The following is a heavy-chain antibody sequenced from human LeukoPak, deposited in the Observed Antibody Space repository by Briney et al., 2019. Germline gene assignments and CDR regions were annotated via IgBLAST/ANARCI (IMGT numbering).Heavy chain of an antibody. CDR1: GFTFSNYG. CDR3: ARDGRPFDI. CDR2: IYYDGSTT. Sequence: PGGSLRLSCAASGFTFSNYGMHWVRQAPGKGLEWVAVIYYDGSTTYYADSEKGRFTISRDNAKNSLYLQMNSLRDEDTAVYYCARDGRPFDIWGQGTMVTVSS. V-gene: IGHV3-33*01. J-gene: IGHJ3*02.